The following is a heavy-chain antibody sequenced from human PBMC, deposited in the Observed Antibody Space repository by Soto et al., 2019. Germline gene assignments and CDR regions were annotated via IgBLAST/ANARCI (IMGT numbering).Heavy chain of an antibody. CDR2: ISHDGNSE. Sequence: QVQLVQSGGGVVQPGGSLRLSCAASRFAFTPHGIHWVRQAPGKGLEWVSVISHDGNSEYYADSVKSRFTISRDNSKNALYLQMNSLISENTAMYYCARERGWMMKSYGFDIWGPGTMVTVSS. D-gene: IGHD5-12*01. J-gene: IGHJ3*02. CDR1: RFAFTPHG. V-gene: IGHV3-30*03. CDR3: ARERGWMMKSYGFDI.